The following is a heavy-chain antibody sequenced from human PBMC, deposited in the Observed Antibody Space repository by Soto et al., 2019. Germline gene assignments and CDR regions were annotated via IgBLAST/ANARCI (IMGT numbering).Heavy chain of an antibody. CDR1: GFTVSSNY. V-gene: IGHV3-53*01. Sequence: EVQLVESGGGLIQAGGSLRLSCAASGFTVSSNYMSWVRQAPGKGLEWVSVIYSGGSTYYADSVKGRFTISRDNSKNTLYLQMNSLRAEDTAVYYCARGGYGQYYYYYGMDVWGQGTTVTVSS. CDR2: IYSGGST. CDR3: ARGGYGQYYYYYGMDV. J-gene: IGHJ6*02. D-gene: IGHD5-18*01.